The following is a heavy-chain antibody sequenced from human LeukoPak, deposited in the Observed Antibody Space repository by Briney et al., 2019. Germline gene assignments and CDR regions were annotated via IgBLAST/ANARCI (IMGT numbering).Heavy chain of an antibody. CDR1: GFTFSSYS. J-gene: IGHJ4*02. CDR2: IKQDGSEK. CDR3: ARGGPSVRYFDWLSSARRNDY. Sequence: PGGSLRLSCAASGFTFSSYSMNWVRQAPGKGLEWVANIKQDGSEKYYVDSVKGRFTISRDNAKNSLYLQMNSLRAEDTAVYYCARGGPSVRYFDWLSSARRNDYWGQGTLVTVSS. V-gene: IGHV3-7*04. D-gene: IGHD3-9*01.